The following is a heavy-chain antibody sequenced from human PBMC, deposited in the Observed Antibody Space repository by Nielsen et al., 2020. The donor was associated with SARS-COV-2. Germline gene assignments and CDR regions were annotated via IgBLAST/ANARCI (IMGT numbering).Heavy chain of an antibody. V-gene: IGHV3-33*05. CDR1: GFTFSHYG. Sequence: GGSLRLSCAASGFTFSHYGMHWVRQAPGKGLEWVAVISYEGSATYYADSVKGRFTISRDDSKNTLDLQMNSLRAEDTAVYYCAKIMYGDNWYGGPFDYWGQGTLVTVSS. CDR3: AKIMYGDNWYGGPFDY. J-gene: IGHJ4*02. D-gene: IGHD3-10*01. CDR2: ISYEGSAT.